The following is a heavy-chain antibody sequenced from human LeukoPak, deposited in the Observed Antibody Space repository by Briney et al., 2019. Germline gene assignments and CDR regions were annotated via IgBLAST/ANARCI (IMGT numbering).Heavy chain of an antibody. CDR1: GFTFSSYA. Sequence: PGGSLRLSCAASGFTFSSYAMSWVRQAPGKGLEWVSAISGSGGSTYYADSVKGRFTISRGNAKNSLYLQMNSLRAEDTAVYYCARTSSGDAFDIWGQGTMVTVSS. D-gene: IGHD6-25*01. CDR2: ISGSGGST. CDR3: ARTSSGDAFDI. J-gene: IGHJ3*02. V-gene: IGHV3-23*01.